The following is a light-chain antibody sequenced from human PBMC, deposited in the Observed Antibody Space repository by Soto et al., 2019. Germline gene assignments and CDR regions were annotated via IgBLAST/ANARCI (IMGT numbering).Light chain of an antibody. J-gene: IGLJ3*02. CDR3: SSYTTSGTPV. Sequence: QSALNQPASMSGSPGQSITISCTGTSSDVGGYNYLSWYQQNPGKAPKVMIYEVSNRPSGVSNRFSGSKSGNTASLTISGLQAEDEADYYCSSYTTSGTPVFGAGTKLTVL. V-gene: IGLV2-14*01. CDR2: EVS. CDR1: SSDVGGYNY.